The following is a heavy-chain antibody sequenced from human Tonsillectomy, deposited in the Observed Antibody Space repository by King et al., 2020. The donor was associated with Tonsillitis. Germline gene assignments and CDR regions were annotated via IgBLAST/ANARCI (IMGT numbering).Heavy chain of an antibody. CDR2: IYYSGST. V-gene: IGHV4-59*01. Sequence: VQLQESGPGLVKPSETLSLTCTVSGGSISSYYLSWIRQPPGKGLEWIGYIYYSGSTNYNPSLKSRVTISVDTSKNQFSLNLSSVTAADTAVYCCARGRREDSGGYYKNLYWNYWGQGTLVTVSS. J-gene: IGHJ4*02. CDR1: GGSISSYY. D-gene: IGHD3-22*01. CDR3: ARGRREDSGGYYKNLYWNY.